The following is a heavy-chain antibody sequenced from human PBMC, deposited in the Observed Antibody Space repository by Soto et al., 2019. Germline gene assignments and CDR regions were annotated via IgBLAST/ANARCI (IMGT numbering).Heavy chain of an antibody. CDR3: ARWRATTTPPYYYYYGMDV. CDR1: GFTFSSYA. J-gene: IGHJ6*02. D-gene: IGHD1-26*01. CDR2: ISYDGSNK. V-gene: IGHV3-30-3*01. Sequence: GGSLRLSCAASGFTFSSYAMHWVRQAPGKGLEWVAVISYDGSNKYYAGSVKGRFTISRDNSKNTLYLQMNSLRAEDTAVYYCARWRATTTPPYYYYYGMDVWGQGTTVTVSS.